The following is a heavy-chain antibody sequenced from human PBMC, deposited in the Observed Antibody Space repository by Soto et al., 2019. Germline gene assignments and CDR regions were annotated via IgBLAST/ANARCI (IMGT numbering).Heavy chain of an antibody. CDR2: INVRNGNT. CDR3: AKTHNYYDSSGYYYVNGFDY. V-gene: IGHV1-3*01. CDR1: GYTFTSYA. Sequence: QVQLVQSGAEVKKPGASVKVSCKASGYTFTSYAMHWVRQAPGQRLEWMGWINVRNGNTKYSQKFQGRVTITRDTTASTDDMELSSMRSEDTAVYYCAKTHNYYDSSGYYYVNGFDYWGQGTLVTVSS. J-gene: IGHJ4*02. D-gene: IGHD3-22*01.